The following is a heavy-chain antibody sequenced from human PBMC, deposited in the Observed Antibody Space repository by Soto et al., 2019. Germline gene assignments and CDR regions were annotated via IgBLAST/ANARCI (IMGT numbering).Heavy chain of an antibody. CDR2: VYHTGAT. D-gene: IGHD5-12*01. Sequence: ETLSLTCTVSGASISSSYWSWIRQSPERGLEWIAYVYHTGATNYNPSLKSRVTISLDTSKGQFPLNLTSLTTADTAVYFCARGGNRYSNVASGVGGFDYWGQGSLVTVS. CDR1: GASISSSY. V-gene: IGHV4-59*01. CDR3: ARGGNRYSNVASGVGGFDY. J-gene: IGHJ4*02.